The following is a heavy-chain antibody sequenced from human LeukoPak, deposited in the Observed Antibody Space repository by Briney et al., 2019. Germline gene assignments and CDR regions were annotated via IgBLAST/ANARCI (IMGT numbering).Heavy chain of an antibody. D-gene: IGHD5-18*01. Sequence: GGSLRLSCVVSGFTFSNYAMHWVRQAPGKGLEWVSGISWNSGSIGYADSVKGRFTISRDNAKNSLYLQMNSLRAEDTALYYCAKGGYSYGVYNWFDPWGQGTLVTVSS. V-gene: IGHV3-9*01. CDR2: ISWNSGSI. J-gene: IGHJ5*02. CDR1: GFTFSNYA. CDR3: AKGGYSYGVYNWFDP.